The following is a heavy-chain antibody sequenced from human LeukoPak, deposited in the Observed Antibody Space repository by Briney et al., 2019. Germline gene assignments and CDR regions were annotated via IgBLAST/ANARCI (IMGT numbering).Heavy chain of an antibody. CDR3: ARVAVAGYFDF. CDR1: GFTVSSNY. Sequence: GGSLRLSCAASGFTVSSNYMTWVRQAPGKGLEWVSVIYGGGSTYYADSVKGRFTISRDNSKNTLYLQMNSLRAEDTAVYYCARVAVAGYFDFWGQGTLVTVSS. D-gene: IGHD6-19*01. CDR2: IYGGGST. V-gene: IGHV3-53*01. J-gene: IGHJ4*02.